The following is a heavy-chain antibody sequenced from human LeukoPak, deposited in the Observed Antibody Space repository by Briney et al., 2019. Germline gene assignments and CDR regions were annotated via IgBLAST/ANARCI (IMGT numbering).Heavy chain of an antibody. CDR1: GGSIGTYY. D-gene: IGHD1-26*01. CDR3: ARHAGSYTFDF. Sequence: SETLSLTCTVSGGSIGTYYWSWIRQPPGKGLELIGYMYDSGSTNYNPSLKSRVTISVDTSKNQFSLRLTSVTAADTAVYYCARHAGSYTFDFWGRGVLVSVSS. J-gene: IGHJ4*02. V-gene: IGHV4-59*01. CDR2: MYDSGST.